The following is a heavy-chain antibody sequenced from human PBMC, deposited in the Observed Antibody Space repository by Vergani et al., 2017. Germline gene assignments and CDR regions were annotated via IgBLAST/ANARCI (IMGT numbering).Heavy chain of an antibody. J-gene: IGHJ5*02. CDR2: LNPTTGHT. Sequence: VQLVQSGAEVRKPGASVTVSCTASGYIFKNYYIHWLRQAPGQAFEWLGILNPTTGHTTSAQKFMGRVDMTRDPSTDTSTRTVQMTLSRLRSEDTAVYYCARSIGYCPGATCRAYYSDHWGQGTRVTVSS. D-gene: IGHD2-21*01. V-gene: IGHV1-46*02. CDR1: GYIFKNYY. CDR3: ARSIGYCPGATCRAYYSDH.